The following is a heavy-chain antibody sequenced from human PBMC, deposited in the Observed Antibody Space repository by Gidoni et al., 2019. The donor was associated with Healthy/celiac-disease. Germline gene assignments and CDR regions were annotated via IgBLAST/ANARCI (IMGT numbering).Heavy chain of an antibody. CDR3: AREDSSGYYYLHYYYGMDV. D-gene: IGHD3-22*01. V-gene: IGHV3-7*03. CDR1: GFTFSSYW. Sequence: EVQLVESGGGLVQPGGSLRLSCAASGFTFSSYWMSWVRQAPGKGLEWVANIKQDGSEKYYVDSVKGRFTISRDNAKNSLYLQMNSLRAEDTAVYYCAREDSSGYYYLHYYYGMDVWGQGTTVTVSS. CDR2: IKQDGSEK. J-gene: IGHJ6*02.